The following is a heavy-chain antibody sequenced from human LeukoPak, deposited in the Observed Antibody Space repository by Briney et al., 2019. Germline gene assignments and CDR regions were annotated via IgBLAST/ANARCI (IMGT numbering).Heavy chain of an antibody. CDR3: AREGGELLTFDY. CDR2: IYYSGST. J-gene: IGHJ4*02. D-gene: IGHD2-15*01. CDR1: GGSISSYY. Sequence: KPSETLSLTCTVSGGSISSYYWSWIRQTPGKGLEWIGDIYYSGSTNYNPSLKSRVTISVDTSKNQFSLKLSSVTAADTAVYYCAREGGELLTFDYWGQGTLVTVSS. V-gene: IGHV4-59*01.